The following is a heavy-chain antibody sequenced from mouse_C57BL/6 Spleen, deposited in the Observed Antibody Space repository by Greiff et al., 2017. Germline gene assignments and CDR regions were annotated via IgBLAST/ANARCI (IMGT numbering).Heavy chain of an antibody. D-gene: IGHD2-10*02. CDR1: GYAFTNYL. CDR3: ARRGYGNSYYFDY. Sequence: QVQLQQSGAELVRPGTSVKVSCKASGYAFTNYLIEWVKQRPGQGLEWIGVINPGSGGTNYNEKFKGKATLTADKSSSTAYMQLSSLTSEDSAVYFCARRGYGNSYYFDYWGQGTTLTVSS. V-gene: IGHV1-54*01. CDR2: INPGSGGT. J-gene: IGHJ2*01.